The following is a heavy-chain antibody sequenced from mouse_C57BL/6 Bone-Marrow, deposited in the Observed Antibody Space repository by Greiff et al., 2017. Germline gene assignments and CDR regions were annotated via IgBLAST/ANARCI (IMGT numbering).Heavy chain of an antibody. V-gene: IGHV1-50*01. CDR2: IDPSDSYT. CDR3: ARDGGHWYFDV. D-gene: IGHD2-3*01. J-gene: IGHJ1*03. Sequence: QLQQPGAELVKPGASVKLSCKASGYTFTSYWMQWVKQRPGQGLEWIGEIDPSDSYTNYNQKFKGKATLTVDTSSSTAYMQLSSLTSEDSAVYYCARDGGHWYFDVWGTGTTVTVSS. CDR1: GYTFTSYW.